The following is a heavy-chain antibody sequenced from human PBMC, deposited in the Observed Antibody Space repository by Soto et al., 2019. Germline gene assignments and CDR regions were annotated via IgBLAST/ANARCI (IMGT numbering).Heavy chain of an antibody. Sequence: PSETLSLTCTVCGGSICRGDYYWCWIRQPPGKGLEWIGYIYYSGSTYYNPSLKSRVTISVDTSKNQFSLKLSSVTAADTAVYYCARVPYCGGSWFDPWGQGTLVTVSS. CDR1: GGSICRGDYY. CDR2: IYYSGST. V-gene: IGHV4-30-4*01. CDR3: ARVPYCGGSWFDP. J-gene: IGHJ5*02. D-gene: IGHD2-21*01.